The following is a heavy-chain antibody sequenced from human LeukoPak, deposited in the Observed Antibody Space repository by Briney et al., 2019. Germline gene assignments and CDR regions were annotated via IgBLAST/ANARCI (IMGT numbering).Heavy chain of an antibody. J-gene: IGHJ4*02. Sequence: GGSLRLSCAASGFTFSNYDVHWVRQAPGKGLEWVSVIGTAGNTYYLGSVKGRFTISRENAKNSLYLQMNSLRAGDTAIYYCARSKSYSSGWTDFDYWGQGTLVTVSS. D-gene: IGHD6-19*01. V-gene: IGHV3-13*01. CDR2: IGTAGNT. CDR1: GFTFSNYD. CDR3: ARSKSYSSGWTDFDY.